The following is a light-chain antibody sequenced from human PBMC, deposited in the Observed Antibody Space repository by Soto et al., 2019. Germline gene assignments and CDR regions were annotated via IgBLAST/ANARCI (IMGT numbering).Light chain of an antibody. V-gene: IGKV3-15*01. CDR2: GAS. J-gene: IGKJ1*01. Sequence: EIVMTQSPATLSFCAGERATLSRRASQSVSRKLAWYQQTRGQAPRLLIYGASTRATGVPARFSGSGSGTEFTLTISNLQSEDFAVYHCQQYDKWPRTFGQGTKVDI. CDR3: QQYDKWPRT. CDR1: QSVSRK.